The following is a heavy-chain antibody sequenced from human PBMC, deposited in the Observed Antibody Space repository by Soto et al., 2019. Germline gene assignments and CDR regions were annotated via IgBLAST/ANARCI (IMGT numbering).Heavy chain of an antibody. CDR3: ARDLRRYSSGWRRYFDY. CDR1: GFTFSRFD. V-gene: IGHV3-30*03. CDR2: VSYDGGST. Sequence: GGSLRLSCAASGFTFSRFDMHWIRQAPGKGLKWVAVVSYDGGSTYYADSVKGRFTIPRDNAKNSLYLQMNSLRDEDTAVYYCARDLRRYSSGWRRYFDYWGQGTLVTVSS. J-gene: IGHJ4*02. D-gene: IGHD6-19*01.